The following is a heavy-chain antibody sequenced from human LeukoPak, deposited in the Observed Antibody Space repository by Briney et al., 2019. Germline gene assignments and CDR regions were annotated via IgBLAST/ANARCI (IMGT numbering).Heavy chain of an antibody. Sequence: SETLSLTCSVSDVSINLYQGSCIRQPPGKGLEWMGYGYYNGRTRYNPSLERRVTISVDTSHNQYSLKLKSVRAADPAVYFRARGQTVTTNPAYFNLWGQGTLVVVSS. CDR1: DVSINLYQ. D-gene: IGHD4-17*01. CDR2: GYYNGRT. J-gene: IGHJ1*01. CDR3: ARGQTVTTNPAYFNL. V-gene: IGHV4-59*01.